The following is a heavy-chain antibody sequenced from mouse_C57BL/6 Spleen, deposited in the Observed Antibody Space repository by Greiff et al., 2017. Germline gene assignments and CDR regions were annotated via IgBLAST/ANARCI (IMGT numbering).Heavy chain of an antibody. J-gene: IGHJ4*01. CDR3: TRDYGIYAMDY. D-gene: IGHD1-1*01. Sequence: QVQLQQSGAELVRPGASVTLSCKASGYTFTDYEMHWVKQTPVHGLEWIGAIDPETGGTAYNQKFKGKAILTADKSSSTAYMELRSLTSEDSAVYYCTRDYGIYAMDYWGQGTSVTVSS. V-gene: IGHV1-15*01. CDR1: GYTFTDYE. CDR2: IDPETGGT.